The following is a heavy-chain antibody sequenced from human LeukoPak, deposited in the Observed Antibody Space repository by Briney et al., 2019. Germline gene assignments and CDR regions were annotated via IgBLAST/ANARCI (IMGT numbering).Heavy chain of an antibody. J-gene: IGHJ3*02. CDR2: INWTGGST. D-gene: IGHD1-26*01. CDR3: ARLRVVWDLDDAFDI. CDR1: GFTFDDYG. Sequence: GGSLRLSCAASGFTFDDYGMTWVRQAPGKGLEWVSGINWTGGSTAYADSVKGRFTISRDNAKNSLYLQMNSLRAEDTALYYCARLRVVWDLDDAFDIRGQGTMVIVSS. V-gene: IGHV3-20*04.